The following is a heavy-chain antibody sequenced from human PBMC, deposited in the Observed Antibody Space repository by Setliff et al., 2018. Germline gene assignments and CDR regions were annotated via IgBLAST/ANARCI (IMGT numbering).Heavy chain of an antibody. Sequence: PGGSLRLSCTASGFTFTSAVMTWFRQAPGKGLEWVSAVTAFGGTTYDADSVKGRFTTSRDNAKNTLYLQMNSLRGEDTAVYYCARDVYDFRTGQADPWGQGTPVTVSS. CDR1: GFTFTSAV. J-gene: IGHJ5*02. CDR2: VTAFGGTT. V-gene: IGHV3-23*01. CDR3: ARDVYDFRTGQADP. D-gene: IGHD3-3*01.